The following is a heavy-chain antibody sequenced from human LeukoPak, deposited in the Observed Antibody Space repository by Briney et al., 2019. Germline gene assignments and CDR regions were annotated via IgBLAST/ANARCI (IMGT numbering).Heavy chain of an antibody. CDR1: GGSISSYY. J-gene: IGHJ6*02. Sequence: PSETLSLTCTVSGGSISSYYWSWIRQPPGKGLEWIGYIYYSGSTNYNPSLKSRVTISVDTSKNQFSLKLSSVTAADTAVYYCARDNMVRGYSYYHYYGMDVWGQGTTVTVSS. CDR2: IYYSGST. CDR3: ARDNMVRGYSYYHYYGMDV. D-gene: IGHD3-10*01. V-gene: IGHV4-59*01.